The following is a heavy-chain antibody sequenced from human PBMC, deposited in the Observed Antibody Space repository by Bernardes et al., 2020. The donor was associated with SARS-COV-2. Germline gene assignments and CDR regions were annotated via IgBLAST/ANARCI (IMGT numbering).Heavy chain of an antibody. D-gene: IGHD2-15*01. Sequence: ASVKVSCKASGYTFTGYYIHWVRQAPGQGLEWMGWINPKSGGTNYAQKFQGRVTMARDTSISTVYMDLSSLRSDDTAVYYCAREWLRFCSSSSCGIMDVWGKGTTVTGSA. V-gene: IGHV1-2*02. CDR1: GYTFTGYY. J-gene: IGHJ6*04. CDR3: AREWLRFCSSSSCGIMDV. CDR2: INPKSGGT.